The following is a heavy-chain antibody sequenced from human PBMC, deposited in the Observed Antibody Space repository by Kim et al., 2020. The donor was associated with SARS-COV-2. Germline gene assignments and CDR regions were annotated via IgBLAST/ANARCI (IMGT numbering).Heavy chain of an antibody. CDR1: GFTFSSYG. J-gene: IGHJ6*02. V-gene: IGHV3-33*06. Sequence: GGSLRLFCAASGFTFSSYGMHWVRQAPGKGLEWVAVIWYDGSNKYYADSVKGRFTISRDNSKNTLYLQMNSLRAEDTAVYYCAKDTASLYFNGMDVWGQGTTVTVSS. D-gene: IGHD2-15*01. CDR2: IWYDGSNK. CDR3: AKDTASLYFNGMDV.